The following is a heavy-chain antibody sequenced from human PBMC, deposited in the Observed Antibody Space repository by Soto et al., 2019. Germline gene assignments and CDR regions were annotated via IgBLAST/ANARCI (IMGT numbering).Heavy chain of an antibody. CDR2: ISSSSDVI. J-gene: IGHJ4*02. CDR3: ARDGLTGYSSGWSGGDY. V-gene: IGHV3-48*01. CDR1: GFTVSTYS. D-gene: IGHD6-19*01. Sequence: EVQLVESGGGLVQPGGSLRLSCAVSGFTVSTYSMNWVRQAPGRGLEWVSYISSSSDVIYYADSVKGRFTISRDNAKNALFLQMNSLRADDTAVYFCARDGLTGYSSGWSGGDYWGQGTLVTVSS.